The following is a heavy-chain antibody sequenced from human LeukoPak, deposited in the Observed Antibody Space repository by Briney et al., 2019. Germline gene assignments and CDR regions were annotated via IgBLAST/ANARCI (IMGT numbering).Heavy chain of an antibody. D-gene: IGHD3-3*01. CDR3: ATTPRAWRESLIDY. J-gene: IGHJ4*02. CDR1: GYTLTELS. CDR2: FDPGDGET. Sequence: GASVKVSCKVSGYTLTELSMHWVRQAPGKGLEWMGGFDPGDGETIYAQKFQGRVTMTEDTSTDTAYMELSSLRSEDTAVYYCATTPRAWRESLIDYWGQGTLVTVSS. V-gene: IGHV1-24*01.